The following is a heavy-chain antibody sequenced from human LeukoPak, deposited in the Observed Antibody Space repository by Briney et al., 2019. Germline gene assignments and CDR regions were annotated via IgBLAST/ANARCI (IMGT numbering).Heavy chain of an antibody. CDR2: ISSSSSYI. J-gene: IGHJ4*02. Sequence: GGSLRLSCAASGFTFSSYGIHWVRQAPGKGLEWVSSISSSSSYIYYADSVKGRFTISRDNAKNSLFLQMNGLRAEDTAVYYCAREFRAGSTTHFDYWGQGTLVTVSS. CDR1: GFTFSSYG. V-gene: IGHV3-21*01. CDR3: AREFRAGSTTHFDY. D-gene: IGHD3/OR15-3a*01.